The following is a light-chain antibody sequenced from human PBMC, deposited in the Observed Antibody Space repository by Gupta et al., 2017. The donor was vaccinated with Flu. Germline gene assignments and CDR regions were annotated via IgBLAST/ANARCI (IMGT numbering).Light chain of an antibody. CDR1: QGIRND. CDR2: GAS. Sequence: PASLSASVGDRVTITCRASQGIRNDLAWYQQEPGEAPALLIYGASNLLSGVPSRFSGSGSGTDFTLMIANLQPEDLATYYCLQSNSDPYSFGHGTKLQI. V-gene: IGKV1-6*01. J-gene: IGKJ2*03. CDR3: LQSNSDPYS.